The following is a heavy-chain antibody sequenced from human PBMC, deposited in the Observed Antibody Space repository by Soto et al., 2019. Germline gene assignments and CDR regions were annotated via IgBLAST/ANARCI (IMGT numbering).Heavy chain of an antibody. CDR2: ISYDGSNK. D-gene: IGHD3-22*01. CDR3: AKLYYYDSSGFDAFDI. Sequence: QVQLVESGGGVVQPGRSLRLSCAASGFTFSSYGMHWVRQAPGKGLEWVAVISYDGSNKYYADSVKGRFTISRDNSKNTLYLQMNSLRAEDTAVYYCAKLYYYDSSGFDAFDIWGQGTMVTVSS. CDR1: GFTFSSYG. J-gene: IGHJ3*02. V-gene: IGHV3-30*18.